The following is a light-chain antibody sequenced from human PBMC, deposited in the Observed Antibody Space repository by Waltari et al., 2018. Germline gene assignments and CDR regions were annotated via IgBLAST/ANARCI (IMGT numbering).Light chain of an antibody. CDR3: QQHDHLPFT. V-gene: IGKV1-33*01. J-gene: IGKJ3*01. CDR2: DAS. Sequence: DIQMTQSPSSRSASVVDGVTITCQASQDIANYLNWYQQKPGKAPKLLVSDASNLHSGVPSRFSGSGSGTHFTFTITGLQPEDIATYYCQQHDHLPFTFGPGTKVDIK. CDR1: QDIANY.